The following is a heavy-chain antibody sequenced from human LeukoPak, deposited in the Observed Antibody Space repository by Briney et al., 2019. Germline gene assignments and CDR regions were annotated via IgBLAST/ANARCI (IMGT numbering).Heavy chain of an antibody. CDR1: GDSISGNY. Sequence: SETLSLTCTVSGDSISGNYWTWIRQPPGKGLEWIGYIYYSGSTNYNASLKSRVTISVDTSKNQFPLKLSSVTAADTAVYYFARLGDGDNLRYFDYWGQGTLVTVSS. D-gene: IGHD5-24*01. J-gene: IGHJ4*02. CDR3: ARLGDGDNLRYFDY. CDR2: IYYSGST. V-gene: IGHV4-59*08.